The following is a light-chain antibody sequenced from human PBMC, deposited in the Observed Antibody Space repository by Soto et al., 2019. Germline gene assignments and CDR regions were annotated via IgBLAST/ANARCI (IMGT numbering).Light chain of an antibody. CDR2: AAS. CDR1: QSISSW. J-gene: IGKJ1*01. Sequence: DIQMTRSPSTLSASVGAGVTITCRASQSISSWLAWYQQKPGKAPKLLIYAASSLQSGVPSRFSGSGSGTQFTLTISSLQPEDVATYYCLQNYNYPWTFGQGTKVDIK. CDR3: LQNYNYPWT. V-gene: IGKV1-5*01.